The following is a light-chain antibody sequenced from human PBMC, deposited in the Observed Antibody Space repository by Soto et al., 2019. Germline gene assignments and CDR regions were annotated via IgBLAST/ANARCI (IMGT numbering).Light chain of an antibody. J-gene: IGLJ1*01. V-gene: IGLV2-23*02. CDR3: CSYAGSSTPLI. CDR1: SSDVGSYNL. Sequence: QSALTQPASVSGSPGQSITNSCTGTSSDVGSYNLVSWYQQHPGKAPKLMIYEVSKRPSGVSNRFSGSKSGNTASLTISRLQAEDEADYYCCSYAGSSTPLIFGTGTKVTVL. CDR2: EVS.